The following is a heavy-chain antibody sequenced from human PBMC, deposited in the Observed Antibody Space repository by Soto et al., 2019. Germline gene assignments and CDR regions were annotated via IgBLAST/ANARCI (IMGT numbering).Heavy chain of an antibody. J-gene: IGHJ4*02. CDR2: IYPGDSDT. Sequence: PGESLKISCKASGYTFTSYWIGWVRQMPGKGPEWMGIIYPGDSDTKYSPSFQGQVTISADKSITTAYLQWSSLQASDSAIYYCARHNDYRTAWRNDFDYWGQGTRVTVSS. CDR3: ARHNDYRTAWRNDFDY. D-gene: IGHD1-1*01. V-gene: IGHV5-51*01. CDR1: GYTFTSYW.